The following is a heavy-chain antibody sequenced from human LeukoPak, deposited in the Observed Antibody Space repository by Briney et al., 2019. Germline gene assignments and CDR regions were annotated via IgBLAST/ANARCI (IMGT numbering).Heavy chain of an antibody. Sequence: SQTLSLTCTVSGGSISSGDYYWSWIRQPPGKGLEWIGYIYYSGSTYYNPSLKSRVTISVDTSKDQFSLKLSSVTAADTAVYYCARDLPGPKGFGELSGFDPWGQGTLVTVSS. CDR2: IYYSGST. D-gene: IGHD3-10*01. CDR1: GGSISSGDYY. J-gene: IGHJ5*02. V-gene: IGHV4-30-4*08. CDR3: ARDLPGPKGFGELSGFDP.